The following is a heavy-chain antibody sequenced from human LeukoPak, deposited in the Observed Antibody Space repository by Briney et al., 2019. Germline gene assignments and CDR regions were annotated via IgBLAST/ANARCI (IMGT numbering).Heavy chain of an antibody. Sequence: NPGGSLRLSCVASGFTFSDYFMSWIRQAPGKGLEWVAYISSTDGTTNYADSVKGRFTISRDNAEKSPYLEMNSLRAEDTAVYYCARWAGRFDFDYWGQGTLVTVSS. CDR3: ARWAGRFDFDY. CDR1: GFTFSDYF. J-gene: IGHJ4*02. V-gene: IGHV3-11*01. D-gene: IGHD6-19*01. CDR2: ISSTDGTT.